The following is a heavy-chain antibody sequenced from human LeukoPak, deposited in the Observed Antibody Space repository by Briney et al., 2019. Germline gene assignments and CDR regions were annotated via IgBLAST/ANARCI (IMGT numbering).Heavy chain of an antibody. D-gene: IGHD1-26*01. J-gene: IGHJ5*02. CDR1: GGSISNSSYY. Sequence: SETLSLTCTVSGGSISNSSYYWGWIRQPLGKGPEWIGSVYYSGSTYSNPSLKSRVTISIDTSKNQFSLNLSSVTAADTAVYYCARLKSGVGWFDPWGQGTLVTVSS. V-gene: IGHV4-39*01. CDR2: VYYSGST. CDR3: ARLKSGVGWFDP.